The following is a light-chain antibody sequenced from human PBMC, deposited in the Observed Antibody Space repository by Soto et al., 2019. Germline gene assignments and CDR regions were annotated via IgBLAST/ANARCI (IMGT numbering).Light chain of an antibody. V-gene: IGKV1-5*01. J-gene: IGKJ1*01. CDR1: QSSSRR. Sequence: DIQMTQSPSTLSASVGDRITITCRVSQSSSRRLAWYQQKPGGAPKLLIYDASTLQSGVPSRFSGSGSGTDFTLTIAGLQPDDFATYYCQQYHSWAFGQGTKVDIK. CDR2: DAS. CDR3: QQYHSWA.